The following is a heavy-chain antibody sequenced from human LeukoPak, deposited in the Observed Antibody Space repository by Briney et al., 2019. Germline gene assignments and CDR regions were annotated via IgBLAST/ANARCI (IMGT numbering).Heavy chain of an antibody. CDR2: ITGNSGSI. V-gene: IGHV3-23*01. Sequence: RTGGSLRLSCPASGFTFSTYAMSWVRQAPGKGLAWVSVITGNSGSIYYADSVRGRFTISRDNSKNTLYLQMNSLRAEDTAIYYCAKGYDSSTWYNFDYWGQGTLVTVSS. CDR1: GFTFSTYA. J-gene: IGHJ4*02. CDR3: AKGYDSSTWYNFDY. D-gene: IGHD6-13*01.